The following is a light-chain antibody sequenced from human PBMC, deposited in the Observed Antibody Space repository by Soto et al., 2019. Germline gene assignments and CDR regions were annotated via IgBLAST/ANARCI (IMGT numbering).Light chain of an antibody. V-gene: IGKV3-11*01. CDR2: DAS. CDR3: QQLSNWPPVIT. Sequence: EIVLTQSPATLSLSPGERATLSCRASQSFSSYLAWYQQKPGQAPRLLIYDASKRATGIPARFSGRGSGTDFPLTISSLEPEDFAVYYCQQLSNWPPVITFGQGTRLEIK. CDR1: QSFSSY. J-gene: IGKJ5*01.